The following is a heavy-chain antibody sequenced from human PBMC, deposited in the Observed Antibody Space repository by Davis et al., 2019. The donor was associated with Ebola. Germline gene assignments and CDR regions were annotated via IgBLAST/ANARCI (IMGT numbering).Heavy chain of an antibody. CDR3: VRDRDVLLRQTDY. D-gene: IGHD2-15*01. Sequence: SVKVSCKASGGTFSSYTISWVRQAPGQGLEWMGRIIPILGIANYAQKFQGRVTMTTDTSTSTAYMELRSLRSDDTAVYYCVRDRDVLLRQTDYWGQGTLVTVSS. J-gene: IGHJ4*02. V-gene: IGHV1-69*04. CDR1: GGTFSSYT. CDR2: IIPILGIA.